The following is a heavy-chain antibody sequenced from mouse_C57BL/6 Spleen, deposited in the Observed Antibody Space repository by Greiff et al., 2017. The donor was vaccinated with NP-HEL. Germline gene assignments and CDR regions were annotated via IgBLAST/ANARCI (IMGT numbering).Heavy chain of an antibody. V-gene: IGHV1-63*01. D-gene: IGHD1-1*01. CDR3: ARGRRLLRDYYALDY. Sequence: QVQLQQSGAELIRPGTSVKMSCKASGYTFTNYWIGWTKQRPGHGLEWIGDIYPGGGHTKYNEKFKGKATLTADKSSSTAYMQFSSLTSEYSAIYYCARGRRLLRDYYALDYWGQGTSVTVSS. CDR1: GYTFTNYW. CDR2: IYPGGGHT. J-gene: IGHJ4*01.